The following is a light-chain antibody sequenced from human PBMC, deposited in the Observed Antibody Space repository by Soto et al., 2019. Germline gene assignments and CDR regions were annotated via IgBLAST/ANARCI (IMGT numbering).Light chain of an antibody. J-gene: IGKJ5*01. CDR3: QQCKNWPL. V-gene: IGKV3-15*01. CDR1: HSVNSH. CDR2: GAS. Sequence: MTQSPATLSVSPWERVTLSYRTSHSVNSHVAWYQQKPGQAPRLLLYGASTRATGIPVRFSGSGFGTEFTLTISSLQYEDFAVYYCQQCKNWPLFGQRTRLEIK.